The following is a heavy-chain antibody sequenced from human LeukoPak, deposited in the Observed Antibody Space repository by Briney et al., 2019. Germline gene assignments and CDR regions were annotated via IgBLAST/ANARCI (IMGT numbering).Heavy chain of an antibody. CDR2: IRYDGSNK. J-gene: IGHJ4*02. Sequence: GGSLRLSCAASGFTFSSYGMHWVRQAPGKGLEWVAFIRYDGSNKYYADSVKGRFTISRDNSKTTLYLQMNSLRAEDTAVYYCAKFTEGLHCSGGSCYSYFDYWGQGTLVTVSS. D-gene: IGHD2-15*01. V-gene: IGHV3-30*02. CDR3: AKFTEGLHCSGGSCYSYFDY. CDR1: GFTFSSYG.